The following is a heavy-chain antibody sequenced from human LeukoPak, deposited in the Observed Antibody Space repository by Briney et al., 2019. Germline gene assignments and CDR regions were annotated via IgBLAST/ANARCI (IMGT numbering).Heavy chain of an antibody. CDR2: INPNSGGT. CDR1: GYTFTGYY. D-gene: IGHD3-10*01. J-gene: IGHJ3*02. V-gene: IGHV1-2*02. CDR3: ARGSSGTVVEGAFDI. Sequence: VASVKVSCKASGYTFTGYYMHWVRQAPGQGLEWMGWINPNSGGTNYAQKFQGRVTMTRDTSISTAYMELSRLRSDDTAVYYCARGSSGTVVEGAFDIWGQGTMVTVSS.